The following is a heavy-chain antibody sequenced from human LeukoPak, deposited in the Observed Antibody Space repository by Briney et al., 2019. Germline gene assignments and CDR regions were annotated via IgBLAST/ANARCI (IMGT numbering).Heavy chain of an antibody. V-gene: IGHV4-61*02. CDR3: ARDLRKYCGGDCYRNWFDP. J-gene: IGHJ5*02. D-gene: IGHD2-21*02. CDR2: IYTSGST. Sequence: SETLSLTCTVSGGSISSGSYYWSWIRQPAGKGLEWIGRIYTSGSTNYNPSLKSRVTMSVDTSKNQFSLKLSSVTAADTAVYYCARDLRKYCGGDCYRNWFDPWGQGTLVTVSS. CDR1: GGSISSGSYY.